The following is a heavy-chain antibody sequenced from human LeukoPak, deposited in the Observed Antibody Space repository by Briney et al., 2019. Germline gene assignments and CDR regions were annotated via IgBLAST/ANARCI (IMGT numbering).Heavy chain of an antibody. V-gene: IGHV3-7*01. Sequence: PGGSLRLSCAASGFTFSSYWMSWVRQAPGKGLEWVANIKQDGSEKYYVDSVKGRFTISRDNAKNSLYLQMNSLRAEDTAVYYCARDLARGSSLVDYWDQGTLDTVSS. CDR2: IKQDGSEK. CDR3: ARDLARGSSLVDY. J-gene: IGHJ4*02. D-gene: IGHD3-10*01. CDR1: GFTFSSYW.